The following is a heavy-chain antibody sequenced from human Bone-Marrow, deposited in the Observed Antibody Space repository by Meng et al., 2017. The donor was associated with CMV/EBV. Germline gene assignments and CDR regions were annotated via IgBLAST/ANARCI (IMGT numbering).Heavy chain of an antibody. D-gene: IGHD3-10*01. Sequence: ASTKVSCKASGYRFSDYGYTWMRQAPGQGPEWMGWISSYSGNTNYAERFQGRVSRTTDTASSTVYLELRSLRSDDTAIYYCARDHTIRGVYRADWGQATPATFS. V-gene: IGHV1-18*01. CDR3: ARDHTIRGVYRAD. CDR2: ISSYSGNT. J-gene: IGHJ4*02. CDR1: GYRFSDYG.